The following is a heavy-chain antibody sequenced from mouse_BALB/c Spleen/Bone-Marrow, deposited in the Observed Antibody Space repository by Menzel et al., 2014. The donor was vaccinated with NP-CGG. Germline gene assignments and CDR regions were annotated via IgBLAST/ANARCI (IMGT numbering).Heavy chain of an antibody. CDR2: IYYSGTI. V-gene: IGHV3-5*02. CDR1: GISITTGNYR. Sequence: VQLKESGPGLVKPSQTVSLTCTVTGISITTGNYRWSWIRQFPGNKLEWIGYIYYSGTITYNPSLTSRTTITRDTSKNQFFLEMNSLTAEDTATYYYARELYYFDYWGQGTTLTVSS. J-gene: IGHJ2*01. CDR3: ARELYYFDY.